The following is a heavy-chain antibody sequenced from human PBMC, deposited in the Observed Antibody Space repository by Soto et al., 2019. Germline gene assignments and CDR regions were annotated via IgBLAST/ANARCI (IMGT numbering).Heavy chain of an antibody. D-gene: IGHD3-3*01. Sequence: CAASGFTFSSYWMHWVRQAPGKGLVWVSRINSDGSSTSYADSVKGRFTISRDNAKNTLYLQMNSLRAEDTAVYYCARDRVDFWSGYSSYYYYYYGMDVWGQGTTVTVSS. CDR1: GFTFSSYW. V-gene: IGHV3-74*01. CDR3: ARDRVDFWSGYSSYYYYYYGMDV. CDR2: INSDGSST. J-gene: IGHJ6*02.